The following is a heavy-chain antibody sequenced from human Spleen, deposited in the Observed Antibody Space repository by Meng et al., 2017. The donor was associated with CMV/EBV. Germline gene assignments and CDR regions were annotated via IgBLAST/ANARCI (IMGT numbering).Heavy chain of an antibody. CDR3: ATQLEYSSGWYPGY. CDR2: INHSGST. Sequence: SQTLSLTCAVYGGSFSGYYWSWIRQPPGKGLEWIGEINHSGSTNYNPSLKSRVTISVDTSKNQFSLKLSSVTAADTAVYYCATQLEYSSGWYPGYWGQGTLVTVS. J-gene: IGHJ4*02. V-gene: IGHV4-34*01. D-gene: IGHD6-19*01. CDR1: GGSFSGYY.